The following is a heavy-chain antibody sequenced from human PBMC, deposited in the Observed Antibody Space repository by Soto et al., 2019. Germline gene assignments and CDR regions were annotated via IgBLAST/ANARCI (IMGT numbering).Heavy chain of an antibody. V-gene: IGHV4-39*07. CDR2: IYYGGTT. J-gene: IGHJ4*02. Sequence: SETLSLTCTVSGASISTTNYYWGWVRQPPGKGLDWIGNIYYGGTTNYNPSLKSRVTISEDTSKSQFSLKVNSMTAADTAVYYCARYRREAVAGYTLDNWGQGILVTVSS. CDR3: ARYRREAVAGYTLDN. D-gene: IGHD6-13*01. CDR1: GASISTTNYY.